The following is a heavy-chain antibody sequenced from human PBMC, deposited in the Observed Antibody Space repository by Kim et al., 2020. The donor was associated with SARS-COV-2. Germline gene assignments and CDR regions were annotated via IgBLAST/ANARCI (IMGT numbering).Heavy chain of an antibody. Sequence: GGSLRLSCAASGFTFSSYEMNWVRQAPGKGLEWVSYISSSGSTIYYADSVKGRFTISRDNAKNSLYLQMNSLRAEDTAVYYCARDRHDCTFDYWGQGTLVTVSS. CDR2: ISSSGSTI. V-gene: IGHV3-48*03. D-gene: IGHD2-21*01. J-gene: IGHJ4*02. CDR3: ARDRHDCTFDY. CDR1: GFTFSSYE.